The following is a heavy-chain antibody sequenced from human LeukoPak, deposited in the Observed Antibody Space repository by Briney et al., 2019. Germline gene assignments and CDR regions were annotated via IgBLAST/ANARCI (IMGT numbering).Heavy chain of an antibody. D-gene: IGHD1-1*01. Sequence: GRSLRLSCAASGFTFSNYGMHWVRQAPGKGLEWVAVISYDGNNKYYADSVKGRFTISRDNSKNTLYLQMNSLRAEDTAVYYCARTRGTREHNWFDPWGQGTLVTVSS. CDR1: GFTFSNYG. J-gene: IGHJ5*02. V-gene: IGHV3-30*03. CDR2: ISYDGNNK. CDR3: ARTRGTREHNWFDP.